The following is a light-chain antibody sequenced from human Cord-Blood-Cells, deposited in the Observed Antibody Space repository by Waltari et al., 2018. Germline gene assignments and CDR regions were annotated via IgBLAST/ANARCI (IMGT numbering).Light chain of an antibody. J-gene: IGKJ2*01. V-gene: IGKV1-5*01. Sequence: DIQMAQSSSTLSASVGDRVTITCRASQSISSWLAWYQQKPGKAPKLLIYHASSLESGVPSRFSGSGSGTEFTLTISSLQPDDFATYYCQQYNIYSYTFGQGTKLEIK. CDR3: QQYNIYSYT. CDR2: HAS. CDR1: QSISSW.